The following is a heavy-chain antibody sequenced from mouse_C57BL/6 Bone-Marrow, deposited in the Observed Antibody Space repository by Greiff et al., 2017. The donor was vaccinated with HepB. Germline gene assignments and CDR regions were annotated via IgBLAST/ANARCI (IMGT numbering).Heavy chain of an antibody. D-gene: IGHD1-1*01. CDR1: GFTFSSYG. V-gene: IGHV5-6*01. Sequence: EVKLMESGGDLVKPGGSLKLSCAASGFTFSSYGMSWVRQTPDKRLEWVATISSGGSYTYYPDSVKGRFTISRDNAKNTRYLQMSSLKSEDTAMYYCARETTVVAVYYAMDYWGQGTSVTVSS. CDR3: ARETTVVAVYYAMDY. J-gene: IGHJ4*01. CDR2: ISSGGSYT.